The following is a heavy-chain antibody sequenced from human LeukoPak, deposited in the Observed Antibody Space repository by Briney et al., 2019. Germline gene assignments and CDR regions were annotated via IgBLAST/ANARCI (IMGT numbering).Heavy chain of an antibody. V-gene: IGHV4-59*12. CDR2: IYYSGST. D-gene: IGHD3-10*01. CDR3: ATGRAYLRY. Sequence: PSETLSLTCTVSGGSISSYYWSWIRQPPGKGLEWIGYIYYSGSTNYSPSLKSRVTISVDTSKNQFSLKLSSVTAADTAVYFCATGRAYLRYWGQGTLVTVSS. J-gene: IGHJ4*02. CDR1: GGSISSYY.